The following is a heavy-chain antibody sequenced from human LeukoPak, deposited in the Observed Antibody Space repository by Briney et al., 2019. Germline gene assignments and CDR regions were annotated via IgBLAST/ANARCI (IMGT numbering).Heavy chain of an antibody. J-gene: IGHJ5*02. D-gene: IGHD3-10*01. V-gene: IGHV1-2*04. Sequence: ASVKVSCKASGYTFTGYYMHWVRQAPGQGLEWMGWINPNSGGTNYAQKFQGWVTMTRDTSISTAYMELSRLRSDDTAVYYCARAGGVPYGSGSYSLGWFDPWGQGTLVTVSS. CDR1: GYTFTGYY. CDR2: INPNSGGT. CDR3: ARAGGVPYGSGSYSLGWFDP.